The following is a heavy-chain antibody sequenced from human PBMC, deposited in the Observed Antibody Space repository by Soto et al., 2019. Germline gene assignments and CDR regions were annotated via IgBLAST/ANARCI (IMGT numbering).Heavy chain of an antibody. CDR2: IIPIFGTA. D-gene: IGHD2-2*01. Sequence: SVKGSCKTSGYTFTRYDVNWVRQATGQGLEWMGGIIPIFGTANHAQKFQGRVTITADESTSTAYMELSSLRSEDTAVYYCATFNCISTSCTGAYYYYGMDVWGQGTTVTVSS. V-gene: IGHV1-69*13. J-gene: IGHJ6*02. CDR1: GYTFTRYD. CDR3: ATFNCISTSCTGAYYYYGMDV.